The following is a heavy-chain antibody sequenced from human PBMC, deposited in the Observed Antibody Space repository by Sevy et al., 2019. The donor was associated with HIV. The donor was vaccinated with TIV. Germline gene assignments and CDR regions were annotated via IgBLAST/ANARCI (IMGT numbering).Heavy chain of an antibody. Sequence: GGSLRLSCAASGFTFSSYWMHWDRQAPGKGLVWVSRINSDGSSTSYAHSVKGRFTISRDNAKNTLYLQMNSLRAEDTAVYYCARGGQQLVQGFDIWGQGTMVTVSS. CDR3: ARGGQQLVQGFDI. D-gene: IGHD6-13*01. CDR1: GFTFSSYW. V-gene: IGHV3-74*01. J-gene: IGHJ3*02. CDR2: INSDGSST.